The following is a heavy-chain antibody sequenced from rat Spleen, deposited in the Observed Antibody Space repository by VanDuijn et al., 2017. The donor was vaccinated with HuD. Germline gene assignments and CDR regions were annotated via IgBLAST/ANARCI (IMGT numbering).Heavy chain of an antibody. Sequence: EVQLVESGGGLVQPGRSLKLSCAASGFTFSDYNMAWVRQAPKKGLEWVATISYDGSSTYYRDSVKGRFTISRDNAESTLSLQMDSLRSEDSATYYCAREPGYFDYWGQGVMVTVSS. CDR1: GFTFSDYN. CDR3: AREPGYFDY. D-gene: IGHD1-4*01. V-gene: IGHV5-7*01. J-gene: IGHJ2*01. CDR2: ISYDGSST.